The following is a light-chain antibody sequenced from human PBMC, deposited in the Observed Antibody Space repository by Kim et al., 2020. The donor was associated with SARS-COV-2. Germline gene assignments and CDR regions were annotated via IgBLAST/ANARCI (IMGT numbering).Light chain of an antibody. CDR2: SSS. V-gene: IGKV1-12*01. CDR1: QTISSW. J-gene: IGKJ5*01. Sequence: ASVGDRVTFTCRASQTISSWLAWYQQRPGEAPKLLIYSSSSLHTGVPSRFSGSRSGTNFTLTISSLQPGDFATYYCQQANTFPITFCQGTRLEIK. CDR3: QQANTFPIT.